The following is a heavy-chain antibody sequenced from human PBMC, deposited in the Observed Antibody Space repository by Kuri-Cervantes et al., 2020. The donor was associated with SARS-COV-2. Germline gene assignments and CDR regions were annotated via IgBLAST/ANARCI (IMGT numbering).Heavy chain of an antibody. J-gene: IGHJ3*02. D-gene: IGHD6-13*01. CDR1: GGSISSYY. CDR3: GRDHGSFRITAAGIDAFDI. CDR2: IYYSGST. V-gene: IGHV4-59*01. Sequence: GSLRLSCTVSGGSISSYYWSWIRQPPGKGLEWIGYIYYSGSTNYSPSLKSRVTISVDTSKNQFSLKLSSVTAADTAVYYCGRDHGSFRITAAGIDAFDIWGQGTMVTVSS.